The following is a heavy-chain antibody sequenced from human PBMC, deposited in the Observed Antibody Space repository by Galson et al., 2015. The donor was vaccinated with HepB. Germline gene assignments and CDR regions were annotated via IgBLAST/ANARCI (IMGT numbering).Heavy chain of an antibody. CDR2: ISSSSSTI. J-gene: IGHJ4*02. D-gene: IGHD3-10*01. Sequence: SLRLSCAASGFTFSSYSMNWVRQAPGKGLEWVSYISSSSSTIYYADSVKGRFTISRDNAKNSLYLQMNSLRAEDTAVYYCARVYGTSVDYWGQGTLVTVSS. CDR3: ARVYGTSVDY. V-gene: IGHV3-48*01. CDR1: GFTFSSYS.